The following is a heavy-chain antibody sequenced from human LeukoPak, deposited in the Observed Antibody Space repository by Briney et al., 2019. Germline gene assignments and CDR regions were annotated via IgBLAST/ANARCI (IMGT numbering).Heavy chain of an antibody. CDR1: GYTFTSYG. D-gene: IGHD6-13*01. CDR3: AKAHYSVAAAGMSDD. J-gene: IGHJ4*02. CDR2: ISAYNGNT. V-gene: IGHV1-18*01. Sequence: TVKVSCKASGYTFTSYGINWVRQAPGQGLEWMGWISAYNGNTNYAQKVQGRVTMTTDTSTSTAYMELRSLRSDDTAVYYCAKAHYSVAAAGMSDDWGQGTLVTVSS.